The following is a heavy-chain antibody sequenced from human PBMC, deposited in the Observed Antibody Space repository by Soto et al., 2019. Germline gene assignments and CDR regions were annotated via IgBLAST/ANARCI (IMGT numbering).Heavy chain of an antibody. V-gene: IGHV3-7*01. D-gene: IGHD6-19*01. CDR2: IRQAGREN. CDR3: ARDSWLAVAAVSYYYGLDV. CDR1: GFTFSSYW. Sequence: GGSLRLSCAASGFTFSSYWISWVRQTPGKGLEWGVNIRQAGRENSYTAFLMSQFTISRDNAKHSLYLQMTSLRAEDTAVYYCARDSWLAVAAVSYYYGLDVWGQGTTVAVSS. J-gene: IGHJ6*02.